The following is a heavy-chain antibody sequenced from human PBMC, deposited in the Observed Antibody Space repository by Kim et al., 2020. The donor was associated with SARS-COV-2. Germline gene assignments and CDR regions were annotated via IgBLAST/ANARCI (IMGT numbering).Heavy chain of an antibody. CDR1: GFTFSDYY. V-gene: IGHV3-11*01. J-gene: IGHJ6*02. D-gene: IGHD2-2*02. CDR3: ARVGDIVVVPAAIYYYYGMDV. Sequence: GGSLRLSCAASGFTFSDYYMSWIRQAPGKGLEWVSYISSSGSTIYYADSVKGRFTISRDNAKNSLYLQMNSLRAEDTAVYYCARVGDIVVVPAAIYYYYGMDVWGQGTTVTVSS. CDR2: ISSSGSTI.